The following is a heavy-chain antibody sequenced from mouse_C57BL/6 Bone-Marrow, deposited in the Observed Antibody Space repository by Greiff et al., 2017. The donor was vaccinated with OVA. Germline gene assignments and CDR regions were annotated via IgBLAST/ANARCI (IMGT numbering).Heavy chain of an antibody. J-gene: IGHJ2*01. Sequence: EVQRVESGGDLVKPGGSLKLSCAASGFTFSSYGMSWVRQTPDKRLEWVATISSGGSYTYYPDSVKGRFTISRDNAKNTLYLQMSSLNSEDSAMYSCARPLASSGSDYWGPGTTLTVSS. D-gene: IGHD3-2*02. CDR1: GFTFSSYG. CDR3: ARPLASSGSDY. V-gene: IGHV5-6*01. CDR2: ISSGGSYT.